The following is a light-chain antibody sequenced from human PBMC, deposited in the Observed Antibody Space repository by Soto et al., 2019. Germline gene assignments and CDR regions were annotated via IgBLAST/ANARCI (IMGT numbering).Light chain of an antibody. CDR3: SSYTSSSTRV. V-gene: IGLV2-14*01. CDR2: DVS. Sequence: QSALTQPASVSGSPGQSITISCTGTSSDVGGYNYVSWYQQHPGKAPKLMIYDVSNRPSGVSNRFSGSKSGNTASLTISGPQAEEEADYYCSSYTSSSTRVFGTGTKVTVL. J-gene: IGLJ1*01. CDR1: SSDVGGYNY.